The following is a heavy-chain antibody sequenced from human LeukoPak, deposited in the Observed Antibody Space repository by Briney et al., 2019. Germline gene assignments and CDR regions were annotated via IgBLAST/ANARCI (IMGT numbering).Heavy chain of an antibody. J-gene: IGHJ4*02. CDR1: GFTFSSYA. V-gene: IGHV3-30*04. D-gene: IGHD6-13*01. CDR2: IRYDGSNK. CDR3: ARDLIAAAGQGDYFDY. Sequence: PGRSLRLSCAASGFTFSSYAMHWVRQAPGKGLEWVAFIRYDGSNKYYADSVKGRFTISRDNSKNTLYLQMNSLRAEDTAVYYCARDLIAAAGQGDYFDYWGQGDLGTVSS.